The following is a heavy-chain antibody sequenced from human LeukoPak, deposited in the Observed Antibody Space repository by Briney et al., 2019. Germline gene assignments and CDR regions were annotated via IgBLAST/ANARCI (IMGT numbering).Heavy chain of an antibody. V-gene: IGHV3-7*01. D-gene: IGHD6-19*01. J-gene: IGHJ4*02. CDR1: GFTLSSYS. CDR3: TRVIVAVPGYFDYFDF. CDR2: INEDGSNK. Sequence: GGSLRLSCAASGFTLSSYSMNWVRQAPGKGLEWVANINEDGSNKWHLGSVKGRFTVSRDNARNSLYLQMNSLRVEDTAVYYCTRVIVAVPGYFDYFDFWGQGVLVTVSS.